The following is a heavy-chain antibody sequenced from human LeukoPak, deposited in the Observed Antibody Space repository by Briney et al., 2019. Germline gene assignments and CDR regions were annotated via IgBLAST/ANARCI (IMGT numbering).Heavy chain of an antibody. V-gene: IGHV3-48*01. D-gene: IGHD3-22*01. CDR2: ISSSSGTI. Sequence: GGSLRLSCVASGFTSSSYWMSWVRQAPGKGLEWVSYISSSSGTIYYADSVKGRFTISRDNAKYSLYLQMNSLRVEDTAVYYCARDELPDDNSGYAFDCWGQGTLVTVSS. CDR3: ARDELPDDNSGYAFDC. J-gene: IGHJ4*02. CDR1: GFTSSSYW.